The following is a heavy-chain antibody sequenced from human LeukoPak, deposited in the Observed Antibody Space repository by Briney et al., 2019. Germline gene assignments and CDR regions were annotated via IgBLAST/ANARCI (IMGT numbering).Heavy chain of an antibody. CDR1: GGSFSGYY. D-gene: IGHD6-13*01. Sequence: SETLSLTCAVYGGSFSGYYWSWIRQPPGKGLEWIGEINHSGSTNYNPSLKSRVTISVDTSKNQFSLKLSSVTAADTAVYYCARVGSSWYSTSRWFDPWGQGTLVTVSS. J-gene: IGHJ5*02. CDR2: INHSGST. CDR3: ARVGSSWYSTSRWFDP. V-gene: IGHV4-34*01.